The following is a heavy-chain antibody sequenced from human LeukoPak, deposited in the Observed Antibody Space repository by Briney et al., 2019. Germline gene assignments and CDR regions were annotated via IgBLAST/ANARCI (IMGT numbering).Heavy chain of an antibody. J-gene: IGHJ4*02. Sequence: SVKVSCKASGGTFSSYAISWVRQAPGQWLEWMGRIIPIFGTANYAQKFQGRVTITTDESTSTAYMELSSVRSEDPAVYYCARGPHYGGGIDYWGQETLVTVSS. CDR3: ARGPHYGGGIDY. V-gene: IGHV1-69*05. CDR2: IIPIFGTA. CDR1: GGTFSSYA. D-gene: IGHD4-23*01.